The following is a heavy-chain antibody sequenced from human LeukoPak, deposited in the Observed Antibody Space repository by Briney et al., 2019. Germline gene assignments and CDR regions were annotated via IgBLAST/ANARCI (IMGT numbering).Heavy chain of an antibody. CDR1: GFTFSSHG. V-gene: IGHV3-33*01. Sequence: GRSLRLSCATSGFTFSSHGMHWVRQTPGKGLEWVAGIWYDGSKKAYGDSVKGRFTISRDDSKNTLYLQMDSLRAEDTAMYYCARDISFISFDYWGQGTLVTVST. D-gene: IGHD3-10*01. CDR3: ARDISFISFDY. CDR2: IWYDGSKK. J-gene: IGHJ4*02.